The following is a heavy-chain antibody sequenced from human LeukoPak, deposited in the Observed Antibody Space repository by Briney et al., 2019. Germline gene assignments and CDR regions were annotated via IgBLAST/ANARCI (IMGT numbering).Heavy chain of an antibody. CDR2: ISGSGGST. CDR3: AKDLYYYGSGSAPTGMDV. CDR1: GFTFSSYA. D-gene: IGHD3-10*01. Sequence: PGGSLRLSCAAPGFTFSSYAMSWVRQAPGKGLEWVSAISGSGGSTYYADSVKGRFTISRDNSKNTLYLQMNSLRAEDTAVYYCAKDLYYYGSGSAPTGMDVWGQGTTVTVSS. V-gene: IGHV3-23*01. J-gene: IGHJ6*02.